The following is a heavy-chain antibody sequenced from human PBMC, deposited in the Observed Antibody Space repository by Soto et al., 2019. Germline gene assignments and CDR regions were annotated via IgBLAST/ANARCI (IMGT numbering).Heavy chain of an antibody. D-gene: IGHD1-20*01. V-gene: IGHV3-30-3*01. CDR2: ISYDGTNK. Sequence: QVQLVESGGGVVQPGRSLRLSCAASGFTFSSYAMHWVRQTRKGLEWVAAISYDGTNKYYADSVKGRFTISRDNSRNTLYLQMNSLRAEDTAVYYCAGGNNWNDISSVGYWGQGTLVTVSS. CDR1: GFTFSSYA. J-gene: IGHJ4*02. CDR3: AGGNNWNDISSVGY.